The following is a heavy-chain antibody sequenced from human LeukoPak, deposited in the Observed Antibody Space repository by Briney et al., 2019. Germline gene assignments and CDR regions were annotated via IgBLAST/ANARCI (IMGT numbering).Heavy chain of an antibody. CDR2: IYASGNT. Sequence: SRTLSLTCTVSGGSISSGGYYWNWIRQPPGKGLEWIGRIYASGNTNYNPSLKGRVTMTVDTSKNQFSLNLSSVTAADTAVYYCARGRGSSWYYFDSWGQGTLVTVSS. V-gene: IGHV4-61*02. J-gene: IGHJ4*02. CDR1: GGSISSGGYY. CDR3: ARGRGSSWYYFDS. D-gene: IGHD6-13*01.